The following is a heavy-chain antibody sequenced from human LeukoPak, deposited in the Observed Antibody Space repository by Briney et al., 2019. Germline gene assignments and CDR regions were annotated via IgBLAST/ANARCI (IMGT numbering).Heavy chain of an antibody. J-gene: IGHJ5*02. Sequence: PGGSLRLSCAASGFSFSDAWMTWVLQAPGKGLEWVGRVKPNTAGGTTDYAAPVKGRITISRDDSKSTVYLQMDSLKSEDTALYYCTTGSTVFWPWGQGTLVTLSS. V-gene: IGHV3-15*01. CDR3: TTGSTVFWP. D-gene: IGHD3-9*01. CDR2: VKPNTAGGTT. CDR1: GFSFSDAW.